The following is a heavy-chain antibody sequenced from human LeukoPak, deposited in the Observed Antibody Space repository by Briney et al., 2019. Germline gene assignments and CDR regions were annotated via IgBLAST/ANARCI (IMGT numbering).Heavy chain of an antibody. D-gene: IGHD3-16*01. Sequence: ASVKVSCKASEYTFTSFDFNRVRQATGQGLEWMGWMNPNSGNTGYAQKFQGRVTLTRNTSITTAYMELSSLTSEDTAVYYCARKGASDYWGQGTLVTVSS. V-gene: IGHV1-8*02. CDR2: MNPNSGNT. CDR3: ARKGASDY. CDR1: EYTFTSFD. J-gene: IGHJ4*02.